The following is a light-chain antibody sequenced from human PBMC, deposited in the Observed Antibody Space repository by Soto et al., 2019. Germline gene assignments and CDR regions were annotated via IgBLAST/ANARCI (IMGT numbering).Light chain of an antibody. CDR1: SSNIGNNY. CDR2: DNN. CDR3: GTWDSSLSAYV. Sequence: VLTQPPSVSAAPGQKVTISCSGSSSNIGNNYVSWYQQLPGIAPKLLIYDNNKRPSGIPDRFSGSKSGTSATLGITGLQTGDEADYYCGTWDSSLSAYVFGTGTKVTVL. V-gene: IGLV1-51*01. J-gene: IGLJ1*01.